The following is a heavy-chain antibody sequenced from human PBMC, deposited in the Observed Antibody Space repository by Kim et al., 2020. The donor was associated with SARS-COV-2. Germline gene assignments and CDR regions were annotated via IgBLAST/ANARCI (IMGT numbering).Heavy chain of an antibody. Sequence: GESLKISCKGSGYSFTTYWIAWVRQMPGKGLEWMGIIYPGDSDTTYSPSFQGQVTISVDKSITTAYLQWTSLKASDTAMYYCARHGGNDGFGPWGQGTLVTVSS. CDR3: ARHGGNDGFGP. CDR1: GYSFTTYW. D-gene: IGHD3-16*01. V-gene: IGHV5-51*01. J-gene: IGHJ5*02. CDR2: IYPGDSDT.